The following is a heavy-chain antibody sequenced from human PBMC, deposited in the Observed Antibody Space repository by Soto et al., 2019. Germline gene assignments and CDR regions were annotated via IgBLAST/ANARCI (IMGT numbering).Heavy chain of an antibody. CDR1: GGTFSSYA. Sequence: QVQLVQSGAEVKKPGSSVKVSCKASGGTFSSYAISWVRQAPGHGLEWMGGIIPIFGTANYAQKFQGRATITAGESTSTAYMELSSLRSEDTAVYYCARDLPPGSSGWSKLDYWCQGTLVTVSS. V-gene: IGHV1-69*12. D-gene: IGHD6-19*01. CDR2: IIPIFGTA. CDR3: ARDLPPGSSGWSKLDY. J-gene: IGHJ4*02.